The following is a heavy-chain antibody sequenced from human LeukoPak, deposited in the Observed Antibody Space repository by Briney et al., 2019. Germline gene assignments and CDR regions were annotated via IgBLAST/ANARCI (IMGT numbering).Heavy chain of an antibody. D-gene: IGHD2-2*01. Sequence: GGSLRLSCAASGFIFSNYLMHWVRQAPGKGLVWVSHINTDGSSTTYADSVKGRFTISRDNAKNTLYLQMNSLRAEDTAVYYCARVGYCSSTGCYAVDYWGQGTLVTVSS. CDR2: INTDGSST. CDR1: GFIFSNYL. J-gene: IGHJ4*02. V-gene: IGHV3-74*01. CDR3: ARVGYCSSTGCYAVDY.